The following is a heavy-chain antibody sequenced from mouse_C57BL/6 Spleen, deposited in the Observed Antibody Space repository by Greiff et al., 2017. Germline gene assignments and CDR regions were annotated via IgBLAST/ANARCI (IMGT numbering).Heavy chain of an antibody. CDR2: IYPGDGDT. Sequence: VQLKQSGPELVKPGASVKISCKASGYAFSSSWMNWVKQRPGKGLEWIGRIYPGDGDTNYNGKFKGKATLTADKSSSTAYMQLSSLTSEDSAVYFCARWGYYYGTNFDYWGQGTTLTVSS. D-gene: IGHD1-1*01. CDR1: GYAFSSSW. V-gene: IGHV1-82*01. CDR3: ARWGYYYGTNFDY. J-gene: IGHJ2*01.